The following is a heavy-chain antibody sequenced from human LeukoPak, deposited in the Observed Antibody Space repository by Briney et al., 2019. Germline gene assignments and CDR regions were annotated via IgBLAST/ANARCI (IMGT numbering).Heavy chain of an antibody. CDR1: GYTFTSYD. CDR2: MNPNSGNT. V-gene: IGHV1-8*03. J-gene: IGHJ6*03. CDR3: AKDRYGDYEAPFHYYMDA. D-gene: IGHD5-12*01. Sequence: ASVKVSCKASGYTFTSYDINWVRQATGQGLEWMGWMNPNSGNTGYAQKFQGRVTITRNTSISTAYMQLSRLRSDDTAVYYCAKDRYGDYEAPFHYYMDAWGRGTTVTVSS.